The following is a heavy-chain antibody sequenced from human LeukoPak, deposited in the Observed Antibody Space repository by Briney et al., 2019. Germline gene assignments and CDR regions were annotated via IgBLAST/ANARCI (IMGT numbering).Heavy chain of an antibody. CDR3: ARVRIAADLDAFDI. V-gene: IGHV1-69*05. CDR1: GGTFSSYA. Sequence: ASVKVSCKASGGTFSSYAISWVRQAPGQGLEWMGGIIPIFGTANYAQKFQGRVTITTDESTSTAYMELSSLRSEDTAVYYCARVRIAADLDAFDIWGQGTMVTVSS. CDR2: IIPIFGTA. J-gene: IGHJ3*02. D-gene: IGHD6-13*01.